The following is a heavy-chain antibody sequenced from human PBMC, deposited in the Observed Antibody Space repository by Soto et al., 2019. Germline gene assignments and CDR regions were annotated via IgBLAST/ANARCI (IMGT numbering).Heavy chain of an antibody. J-gene: IGHJ5*02. Sequence: GASVKPSCKDSGYTFTSNGISCVRQAPGQGLEWMGWISAYNGNTNYAQKLQGRVTMTTDTSTSTAYMELRSLRSDDTAVYYCARGDCISTSCREIYNWFDPWGQGTLVTVSS. V-gene: IGHV1-18*01. CDR1: GYTFTSNG. CDR3: ARGDCISTSCREIYNWFDP. D-gene: IGHD2-2*01. CDR2: ISAYNGNT.